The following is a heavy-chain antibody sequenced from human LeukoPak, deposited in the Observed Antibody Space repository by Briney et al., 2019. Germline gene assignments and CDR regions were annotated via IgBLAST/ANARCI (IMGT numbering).Heavy chain of an antibody. CDR2: INPSGGST. Sequence: ASVTVSCKASGYTFTSYYMHWVRQAPGQGLEWMGIINPSGGSTSYAQKFQGRVTMTRDTSTSTVYMELSSLRSEDTAVYYCAKSQTLRPYYFDYWGQGTLVTVSS. V-gene: IGHV1-46*01. J-gene: IGHJ4*02. CDR3: AKSQTLRPYYFDY. CDR1: GYTFTSYY.